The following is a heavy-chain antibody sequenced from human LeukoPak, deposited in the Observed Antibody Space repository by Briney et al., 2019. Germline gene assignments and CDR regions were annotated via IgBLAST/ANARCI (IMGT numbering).Heavy chain of an antibody. J-gene: IGHJ4*02. Sequence: GGALRLSCVATELTLSGYWMSWVRQAPGKGLEWVASIKEDGSEKYYVDSVKGRFIISRDNAKKSLNLQMNSLRAEDTAVYYCARGLVAATYWGQGTLVTVFS. CDR2: IKEDGSEK. D-gene: IGHD6-25*01. V-gene: IGHV3-7*04. CDR3: ARGLVAATY. CDR1: ELTLSGYW.